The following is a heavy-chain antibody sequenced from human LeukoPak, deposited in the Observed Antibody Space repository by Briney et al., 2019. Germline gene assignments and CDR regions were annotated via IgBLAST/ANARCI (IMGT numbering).Heavy chain of an antibody. V-gene: IGHV3-21*01. D-gene: IGHD2-2*01. CDR3: ASHPRTDIVVVPAADDAFDI. Sequence: PGGSLRLSCAASGFTFSSMNWVRQAPGKGLEWVSSISSSSSYIYYADSVKGRFTISRDNAKNSLYLQMNSLRAEDTAVYYCASHPRTDIVVVPAADDAFDIWGQGTMVTVSS. J-gene: IGHJ3*02. CDR2: ISSSSSYI. CDR1: GFTFSS.